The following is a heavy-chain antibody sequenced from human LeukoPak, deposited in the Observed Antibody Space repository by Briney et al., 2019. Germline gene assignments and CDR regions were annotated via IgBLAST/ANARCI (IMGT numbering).Heavy chain of an antibody. V-gene: IGHV3-74*01. CDR2: INSDGSST. Sequence: GGSLRLSCAASGFTFSSYWMHWVRQAPGKGLVWVSRINSDGSSTSYADSVKGRFTISRDNAKNTLYLQMNSLRAEDTAVYYCARFPNNIVVVVAATPVAFNIWGQGTMVTVSS. J-gene: IGHJ3*02. CDR3: ARFPNNIVVVVAATPVAFNI. D-gene: IGHD2-15*01. CDR1: GFTFSSYW.